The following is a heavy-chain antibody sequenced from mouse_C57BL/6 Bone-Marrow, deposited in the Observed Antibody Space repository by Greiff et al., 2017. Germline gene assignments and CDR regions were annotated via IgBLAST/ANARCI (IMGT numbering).Heavy chain of an antibody. CDR2: INPGSGGT. V-gene: IGHV1-54*01. CDR3: ARLGPYPYYFDY. Sequence: QVQLQQSGAELVRPGTSVMVSCKASGYAFTNYLIEWVKQRPGQGLEWIGVINPGSGGTNYNEKFKGKATLTADKSSSTASMQLSSLTSEDSAVYFCARLGPYPYYFDYWGQGTTLTVSS. CDR1: GYAFTNYL. D-gene: IGHD2-10*01. J-gene: IGHJ2*01.